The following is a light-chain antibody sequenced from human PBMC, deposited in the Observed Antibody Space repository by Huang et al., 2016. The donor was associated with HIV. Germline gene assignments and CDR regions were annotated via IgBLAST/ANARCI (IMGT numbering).Light chain of an antibody. CDR1: QSVSSN. Sequence: EIVMTKSPATLSVSPGERATLSCRASQSVSSNLAWYQQKPGQAPRLLIYDASTRATGSPARFSGSGSGTEFTLTISSLQSEDFAVYYCQQYNNWPRTFGQGTKVEIK. J-gene: IGKJ1*01. CDR2: DAS. CDR3: QQYNNWPRT. V-gene: IGKV3-15*01.